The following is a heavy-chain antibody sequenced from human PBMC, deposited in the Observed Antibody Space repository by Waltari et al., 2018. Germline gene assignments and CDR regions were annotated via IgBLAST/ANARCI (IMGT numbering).Heavy chain of an antibody. CDR1: GGTFSSYA. CDR2: IIPIFGTA. Sequence: QVQLVQSGAEVKKPGSSVKVSCKASGGTFSSYAISWVRQAPGQGLEWMGRIIPIFGTANYAQKFQGRVTITADKSTSTAYMELSSLRSEDTAVYYCARDSWGNVAVADMIDYWGQGTLVTVSS. D-gene: IGHD6-19*01. V-gene: IGHV1-69*08. J-gene: IGHJ4*02. CDR3: ARDSWGNVAVADMIDY.